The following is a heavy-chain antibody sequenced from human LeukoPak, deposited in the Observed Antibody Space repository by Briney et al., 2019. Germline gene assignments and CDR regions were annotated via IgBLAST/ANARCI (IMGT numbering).Heavy chain of an antibody. CDR3: ATIYSRLPGQVDY. Sequence: ASVKVSCKVSGYTLTELSMHWVRQAPGKGLEWMGGFDPEDGETIYAQKFQGRVTMIEDTSTDTAYMELSSLRSEDTAVYYCATIYSRLPGQVDYWGQGTLVTVSS. CDR1: GYTLTELS. J-gene: IGHJ4*02. D-gene: IGHD4-11*01. V-gene: IGHV1-24*01. CDR2: FDPEDGET.